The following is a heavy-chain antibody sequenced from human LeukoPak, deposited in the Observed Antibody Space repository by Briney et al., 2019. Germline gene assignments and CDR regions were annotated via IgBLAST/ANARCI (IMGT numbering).Heavy chain of an antibody. J-gene: IGHJ4*02. CDR1: GYHFTSYW. CDR2: IYPGDSDT. D-gene: IGHD3-16*01. Sequence: GGALKISCKGSGYHFTSYWIGWGRQMPGKGLEWMGIIYPGDSDTRYSPSFQGQVTISADKSISTAYLQWSSLKASDTAMYYCARHFRYLGDPDYWGQGTLVTVSS. V-gene: IGHV5-51*01. CDR3: ARHFRYLGDPDY.